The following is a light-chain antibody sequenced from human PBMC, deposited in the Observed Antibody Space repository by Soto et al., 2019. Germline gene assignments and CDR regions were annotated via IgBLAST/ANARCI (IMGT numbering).Light chain of an antibody. V-gene: IGKV3-20*01. CDR1: HSVSSSY. CDR3: QQYGSSIT. Sequence: VMTQSPLSLPVTIGQPASISCRASHSVSSSYLAWYQQKPGQAPRLLIYGASSRATGIPDRFSGSGSGTDFTLTISRLEPEDFAVYYCQQYGSSITFGQGTRLEIK. CDR2: GAS. J-gene: IGKJ5*01.